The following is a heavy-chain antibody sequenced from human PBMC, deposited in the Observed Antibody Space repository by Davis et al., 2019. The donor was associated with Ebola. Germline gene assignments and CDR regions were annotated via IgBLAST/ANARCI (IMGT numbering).Heavy chain of an antibody. CDR1: GFTFRSYG. V-gene: IGHV3-23*01. J-gene: IGHJ4*02. CDR3: VKDPDAGGVVIPTVYFDY. CDR2: ISGSGGGT. Sequence: PGGSLRLSCVGSGFTFRSYGMSWVRQAPGKGLEWVSGISGSGGGTYYAGSVKGRFSISRDNSKNTLYLQMSSLRAEDTAVYYCVKDPDAGGVVIPTVYFDYWGQGTLVTVSS. D-gene: IGHD3-3*01.